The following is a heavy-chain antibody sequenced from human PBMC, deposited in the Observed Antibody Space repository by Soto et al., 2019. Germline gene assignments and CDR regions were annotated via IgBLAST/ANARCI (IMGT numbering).Heavy chain of an antibody. V-gene: IGHV4-39*01. CDR2: IYYSGST. CDR3: ARGGIPPSGYGIAYAMDV. J-gene: IGHJ6*02. Sequence: SSETLSLTCTVSGVSISGSRYYWGWIRQPPGRGLEWIGNIYYSGSTYYTPALKCRVTLSVDTSKNQFSLNLNSVTAADTAVYYCARGGIPPSGYGIAYAMDVWGQGTTVTVSS. D-gene: IGHD1-26*01. CDR1: GVSISGSRYY.